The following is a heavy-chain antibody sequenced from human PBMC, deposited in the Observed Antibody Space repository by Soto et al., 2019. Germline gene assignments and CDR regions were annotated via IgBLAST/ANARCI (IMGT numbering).Heavy chain of an antibody. CDR3: AREFRDGSNTRLAFDP. Sequence: GGSLRLSCAASGFTVSSSYMTWVRQAPGKGLEWVSVMYAGGTTYYAGSVKGRFTFSRDNSKNMLYLQMNNLRAEDTAVYCCAREFRDGSNTRLAFDPWGQGTLVTVSS. V-gene: IGHV3-66*01. J-gene: IGHJ5*02. CDR2: MYAGGTT. D-gene: IGHD2-15*01. CDR1: GFTVSSSY.